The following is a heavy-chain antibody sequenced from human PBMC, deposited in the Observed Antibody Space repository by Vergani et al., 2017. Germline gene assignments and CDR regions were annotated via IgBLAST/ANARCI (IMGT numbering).Heavy chain of an antibody. Sequence: QVQLVQSGAEVMQPGASVKVSCKASGYTFTGYYMHWVRQAPGQGLEWMGWINPNSGGTNYAQKFQGRVTMTRDTSISTAYMELSRLRSDDTAVYYCARVYNTGWYYRSATDYWGQGTLVTVSS. CDR2: INPNSGGT. CDR3: ARVYNTGWYYRSATDY. D-gene: IGHD6-19*01. CDR1: GYTFTGYY. J-gene: IGHJ4*02. V-gene: IGHV1-2*02.